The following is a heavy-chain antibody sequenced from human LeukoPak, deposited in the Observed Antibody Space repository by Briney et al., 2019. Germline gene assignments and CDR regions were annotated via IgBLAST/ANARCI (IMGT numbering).Heavy chain of an antibody. Sequence: PGGSLRLSCAASGFLLSNHWMTWVRQAPGKGPEWVANINKDESEKYYVDSVKGRFTISRDTAKDSLYLQMNHLRVEDTALYYCAKDNRRHYTSGPNPDSLHWGQGALVTVSS. J-gene: IGHJ4*02. CDR1: GFLLSNHW. V-gene: IGHV3-7*03. CDR2: INKDESEK. D-gene: IGHD6-19*01. CDR3: AKDNRRHYTSGPNPDSLH.